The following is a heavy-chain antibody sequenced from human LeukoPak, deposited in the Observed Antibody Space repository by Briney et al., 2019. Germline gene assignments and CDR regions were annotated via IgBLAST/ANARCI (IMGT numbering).Heavy chain of an antibody. V-gene: IGHV1-46*01. D-gene: IGHD5-12*01. Sequence: ASVKVSCKASGYTFTSYYMHWVRQAPGQGLEWMGIINPSGGSTSYAQKFQGRVTMTRDTSTSTVYMELSSLRSEDTAVYYCAARDISGYDSNFVDYWGQGTLVTVSS. CDR2: INPSGGST. CDR1: GYTFTSYY. CDR3: AARDISGYDSNFVDY. J-gene: IGHJ4*02.